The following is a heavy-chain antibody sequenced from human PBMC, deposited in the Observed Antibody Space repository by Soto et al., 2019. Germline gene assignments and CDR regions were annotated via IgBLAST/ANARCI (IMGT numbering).Heavy chain of an antibody. Sequence: SETLSLTCTVSGVSIRAFYWIWIRQAPGKGLDWIGYIHSSGYTNYNPSLKSRVVMSIDTSKNLFSLKLSSVTAADTAVYYCAKKSAAFWLDPWGQGTLVTVSS. J-gene: IGHJ5*02. D-gene: IGHD6-25*01. CDR2: IHSSGYT. CDR3: AKKSAAFWLDP. CDR1: GVSIRAFY. V-gene: IGHV4-59*01.